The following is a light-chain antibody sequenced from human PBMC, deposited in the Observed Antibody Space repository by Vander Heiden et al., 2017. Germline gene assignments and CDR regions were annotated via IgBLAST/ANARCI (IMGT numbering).Light chain of an antibody. CDR1: NIGSKS. V-gene: IGLV3-21*02. J-gene: IGLJ2*01. Sequence: SHVLTQPPSVSVAPGQTARSTCGGNNIGSKSVHWYQQKPGRAPVLVVYDDSDRPSGIPERFSGSNSGNTATLTISRVEAGDEADYYCQVWDSSSDHVVFGGGTKLTVL. CDR2: DDS. CDR3: QVWDSSSDHVV.